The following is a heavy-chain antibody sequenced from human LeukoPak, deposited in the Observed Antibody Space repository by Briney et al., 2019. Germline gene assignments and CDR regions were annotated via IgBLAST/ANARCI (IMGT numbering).Heavy chain of an antibody. CDR2: IWYDGSNK. J-gene: IGHJ4*02. CDR3: ARAGGSGSYYRPDY. V-gene: IGHV3-33*01. D-gene: IGHD3-10*01. CDR1: GFTFSSYG. Sequence: GGSLRLPCAASGFTFSSYGMHWVRQAPGKGLEWVAVIWYDGSNKYYADSVKGRFTISRDNSKNTLYLQMNSLRAEDTAVYYCARAGGSGSYYRPDYWGQGTLVTVSS.